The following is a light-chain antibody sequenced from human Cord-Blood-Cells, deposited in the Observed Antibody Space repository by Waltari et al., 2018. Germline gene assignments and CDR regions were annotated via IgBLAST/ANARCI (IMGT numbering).Light chain of an antibody. CDR3: CSYAGSSTVV. J-gene: IGLJ3*02. V-gene: IGLV2-23*01. CDR2: EGS. CDR1: RSDVGCYNL. Sequence: QSALTQPASVSGSPGPSLTISCTGTRSDVGCYNLVSWYQQHPGKAPKLMIYEGSKRPSGVCNRFSGSKSGNTAALTISGLQAEDEADYYCCSYAGSSTVVFGGGPNLTGL.